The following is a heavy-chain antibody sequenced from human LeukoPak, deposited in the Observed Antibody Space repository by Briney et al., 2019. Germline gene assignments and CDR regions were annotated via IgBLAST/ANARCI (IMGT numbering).Heavy chain of an antibody. V-gene: IGHV3-7*01. J-gene: IGHJ4*02. CDR3: ARGPSGYHNT. D-gene: IGHD5-12*01. Sequence: GGSLRLSCAASGFTFSSYGMHWVRQAPGKGLEWVANIKQDGSEKYYVDSVKGRFTISRDNAKNSLYLQMNSLRAEDTAVYYCARGPSGYHNTGGQGTLVTVSS. CDR2: IKQDGSEK. CDR1: GFTFSSYG.